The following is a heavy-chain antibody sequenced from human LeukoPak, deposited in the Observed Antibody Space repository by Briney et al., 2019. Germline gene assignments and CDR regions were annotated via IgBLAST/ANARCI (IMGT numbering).Heavy chain of an antibody. CDR1: GGSISSGGYY. J-gene: IGHJ4*02. V-gene: IGHV4-31*03. D-gene: IGHD3-22*01. CDR2: IYYSGST. Sequence: TLSLTCTVSGGSISSGGYYWSWIRQHPGKGLEWIGYIYYSGSTYYNPSLKSRVTISVDTSKNQFSLKLSSVTAADTAVYYCARAPPGEWLLPAYYFDYWGQGTLVTVSS. CDR3: ARAPPGEWLLPAYYFDY.